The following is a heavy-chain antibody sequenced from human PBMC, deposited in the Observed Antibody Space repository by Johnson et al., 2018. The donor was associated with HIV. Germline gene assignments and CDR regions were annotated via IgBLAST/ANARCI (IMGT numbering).Heavy chain of an antibody. Sequence: QVQLVESGGGVVQPGRSLRLSCTTSGFIFSSYGMHCVRQSPGKGLEWVAFISRDGSNKYYADSVKGRFTISRDNSRNTVYLQMNSLRVEDTAVYYCAKGCRWLLERTYAFDIWGQGTMVTVSS. J-gene: IGHJ3*02. CDR2: ISRDGSNK. CDR3: AKGCRWLLERTYAFDI. V-gene: IGHV3-33*05. CDR1: GFIFSSYG. D-gene: IGHD3-22*01.